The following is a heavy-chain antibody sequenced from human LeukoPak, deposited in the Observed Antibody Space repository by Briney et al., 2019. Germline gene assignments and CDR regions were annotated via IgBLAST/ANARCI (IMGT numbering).Heavy chain of an antibody. Sequence: GGSLRLSCAASGFTFSSYDMPWVRQATGKGLEWVSAIGTAGDTYYPGSVKGRFTISRENAKNSLYLQMNSLRAGDTAVYYCARSRWNDGFDYWGQGTLVTVSS. CDR3: ARSRWNDGFDY. J-gene: IGHJ4*02. D-gene: IGHD1-1*01. CDR1: GFTFSSYD. V-gene: IGHV3-13*01. CDR2: IGTAGDT.